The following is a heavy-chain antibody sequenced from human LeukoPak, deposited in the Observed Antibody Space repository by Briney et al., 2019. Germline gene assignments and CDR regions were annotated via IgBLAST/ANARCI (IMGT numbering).Heavy chain of an antibody. J-gene: IGHJ6*02. Sequence: GGSLRLSCAASGFTFSSYGMHWVRQAPGKGLEWVAVIWYDGSNKYYADSVKGRFTISRDNSKNTLYLQMNSLRAEDTAVYYCAGENYGMDVWGQGTTVTVSS. CDR3: AGENYGMDV. CDR1: GFTFSSYG. V-gene: IGHV3-33*01. CDR2: IWYDGSNK.